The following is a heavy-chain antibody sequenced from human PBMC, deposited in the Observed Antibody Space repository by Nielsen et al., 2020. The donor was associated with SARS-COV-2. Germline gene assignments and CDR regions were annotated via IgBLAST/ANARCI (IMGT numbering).Heavy chain of an antibody. J-gene: IGHJ5*02. CDR1: GFTFNIYA. CDR2: VSASGGST. Sequence: GESLKISCAASGFTFNIYAMAWVRRAPGRGLQWVTGVSASGGSTYYTDSVKGRFSISRDNSKNTLFLQMHILRVEDTALYYCAKDGVVRGDALDPWGQGLLVTVSS. CDR3: AKDGVVRGDALDP. D-gene: IGHD3-10*01. V-gene: IGHV3-23*01.